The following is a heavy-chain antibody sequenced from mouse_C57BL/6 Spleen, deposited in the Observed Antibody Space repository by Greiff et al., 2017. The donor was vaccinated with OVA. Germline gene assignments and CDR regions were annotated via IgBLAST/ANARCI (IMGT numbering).Heavy chain of an antibody. J-gene: IGHJ4*01. Sequence: EVKVVESGGDLVKPGGSLKLSCAASGFTFSSYGMSWVRQTPDKRLEWVATISSGGSYTYYPDSVKGRFTISRDNAKNTLYLQMSSLKSEDTAMYYCARQTARDYAMDYWGQGTSVTVSS. V-gene: IGHV5-6*01. CDR3: ARQTARDYAMDY. D-gene: IGHD1-2*01. CDR1: GFTFSSYG. CDR2: ISSGGSYT.